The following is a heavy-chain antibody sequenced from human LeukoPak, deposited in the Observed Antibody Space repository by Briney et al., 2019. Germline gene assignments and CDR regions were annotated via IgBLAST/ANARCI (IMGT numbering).Heavy chain of an antibody. CDR2: ISSSNTI. CDR3: ARRFGY. Sequence: PGGSLRLSCTASGIAFSTYGMNWVRQAPGKGLEWVSYISSSNTIYYADSVKGRFTISRDNAKNSLYLQMTSLRAEDTAVYYCARRFGYWGQGILVTVSS. V-gene: IGHV3-48*01. J-gene: IGHJ4*02. CDR1: GIAFSTYG.